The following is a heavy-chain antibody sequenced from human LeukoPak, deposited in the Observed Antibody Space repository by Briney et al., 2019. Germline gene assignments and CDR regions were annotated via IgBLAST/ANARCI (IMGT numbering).Heavy chain of an antibody. D-gene: IGHD5-12*01. CDR1: GFTFSSYS. J-gene: IGHJ4*02. CDR2: ISSSSSYI. Sequence: GGSLRLSCAAPGFTFSSYSMNWVRQAPGKGLEWVSSISSSSSYIYYADSVKGRFTISRDNAKNSLYLQMNSLRAEDTAVYYCASTSRGYEGYWGQGTLATVSS. CDR3: ASTSRGYEGY. V-gene: IGHV3-21*01.